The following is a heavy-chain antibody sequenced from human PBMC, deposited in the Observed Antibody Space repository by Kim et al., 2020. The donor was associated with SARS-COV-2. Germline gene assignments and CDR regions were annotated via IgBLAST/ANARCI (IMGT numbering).Heavy chain of an antibody. CDR2: GREK. D-gene: IGHD2-2*01. Sequence: GREKYYVDFVKGRFTISRDNAKNSVYLQSNSLRAEDTAVYYCVRGATPSPYWGQGTLVTVSS. CDR3: VRGATPSPY. V-gene: IGHV3-7*01. J-gene: IGHJ4*02.